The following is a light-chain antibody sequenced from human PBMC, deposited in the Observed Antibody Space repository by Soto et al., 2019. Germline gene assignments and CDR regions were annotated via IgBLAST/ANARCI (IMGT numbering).Light chain of an antibody. Sequence: EIVMTQSPDTLSVSPGERATLSCRASQSVSSNLAWYQQKPGQVPRLLIYGASTRATGIPARFSGSGSGTEFTLTISSLQSEDFAVYYCQHYNHSWAFGQGTRVEI. J-gene: IGKJ1*01. CDR3: QHYNHSWA. CDR2: GAS. CDR1: QSVSSN. V-gene: IGKV3-15*01.